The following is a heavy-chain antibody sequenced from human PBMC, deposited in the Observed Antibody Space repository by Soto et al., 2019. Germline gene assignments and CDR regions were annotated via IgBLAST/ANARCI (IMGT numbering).Heavy chain of an antibody. D-gene: IGHD3-3*01. CDR1: GYTLTELS. CDR3: ATGSSIFGVVILDP. J-gene: IGHJ5*02. V-gene: IGHV1-24*01. CDR2: FDPEDGET. Sequence: ASVKVSCKVSGYTLTELSMHWARQAPGKGLEWMGGFDPEDGETIYAQKFQGRVTMTEDTSTDTAYMELSSLRSEDTAVYYCATGSSIFGVVILDPWGQGTLVTVSS.